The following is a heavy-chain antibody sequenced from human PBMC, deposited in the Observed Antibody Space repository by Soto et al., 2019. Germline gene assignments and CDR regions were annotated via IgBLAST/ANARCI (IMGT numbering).Heavy chain of an antibody. CDR3: ARERLNTGWYGFDY. CDR1: GYTFANYD. Sequence: QVKLVQSGGEVKKPGASVKVSCKTSGYTFANYDFSWVRQAPGQGLEWMGWVSNKNGVTSYAEKFRDRVTITTDKSTSTVYMELRGLTSDDTAVYFCARERLNTGWYGFDYWGPGAQVTVSS. V-gene: IGHV1-18*04. D-gene: IGHD6-19*01. J-gene: IGHJ4*02. CDR2: VSNKNGVT.